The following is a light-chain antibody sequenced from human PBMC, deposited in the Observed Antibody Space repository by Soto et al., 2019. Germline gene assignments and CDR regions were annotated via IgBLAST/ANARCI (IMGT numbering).Light chain of an antibody. J-gene: IGLJ2*01. CDR2: SND. CDR3: AAWDDSLNVPV. V-gene: IGLV1-44*01. CDR1: VSNIGSNT. Sequence: QSVLTQPPSASGPPGQRVTISCSGSVSNIGSNTVNWYQHLPGTAPRFLIYSNDQRPSGVPDRVSGSKSGTSASLAISGLQSEDEADYYCAAWDDSLNVPVLGGGTKLTVL.